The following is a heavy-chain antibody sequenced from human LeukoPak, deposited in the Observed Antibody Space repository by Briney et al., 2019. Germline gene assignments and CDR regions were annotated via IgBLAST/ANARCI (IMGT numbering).Heavy chain of an antibody. D-gene: IGHD1-26*01. CDR1: GDSVSSSNYY. V-gene: IGHV4-39*01. J-gene: IGHJ5*02. CDR2: LYYGGRT. Sequence: KPSETLSLTCTVFGDSVSSSNYYWAWFRQPPGKGLDWIGSLYYGGRTYYSPSLESRVTVSVDTSKNQFALKLTSVTAADTAVYYCARRRGKWDDNWFDPWGPGTLVTVSS. CDR3: ARRRGKWDDNWFDP.